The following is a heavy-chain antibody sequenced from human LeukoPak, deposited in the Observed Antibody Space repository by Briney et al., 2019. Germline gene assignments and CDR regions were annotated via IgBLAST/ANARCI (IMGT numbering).Heavy chain of an antibody. CDR2: ISGSGGST. CDR1: GFTFSNYA. D-gene: IGHD3-22*01. V-gene: IGHV3-23*01. Sequence: PGGSLRLSCAASGFTFSNYAMSWARQAPGKGLEWVSAISGSGGSTYYADSVKGRFTISRDNSKNTLYLQMNSLRAEDTAVYYCAKDHLAGGTYYYDSSGYYYDYWGQGTLVTVSS. CDR3: AKDHLAGGTYYYDSSGYYYDY. J-gene: IGHJ4*02.